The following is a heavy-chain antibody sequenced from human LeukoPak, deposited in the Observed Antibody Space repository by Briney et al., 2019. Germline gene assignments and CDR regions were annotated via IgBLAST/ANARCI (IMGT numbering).Heavy chain of an antibody. Sequence: PGGSLRLSCAASGFTFSSYGMHWVRQAPGKGLEWVAVTSYDGSNKYYADSVKGRFTISRDNSKNTLYLQMNSLRAEDTAVYYCAKFYYDSSGTDAFDIWGQGTMVTVSS. CDR1: GFTFSSYG. D-gene: IGHD3-22*01. J-gene: IGHJ3*02. CDR3: AKFYYDSSGTDAFDI. CDR2: TSYDGSNK. V-gene: IGHV3-30*18.